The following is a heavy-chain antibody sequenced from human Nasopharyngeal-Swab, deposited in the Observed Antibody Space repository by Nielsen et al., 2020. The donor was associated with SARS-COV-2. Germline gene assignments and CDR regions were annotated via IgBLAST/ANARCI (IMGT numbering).Heavy chain of an antibody. Sequence: WIRQPPGKGLEWIGEINHSGSTNYNPSLKSRVTISVDTSKNQFSLKLSSVTAADTAVYYCARGFPGAAAGTDYWGQGTLVTVPQ. CDR2: INHSGST. J-gene: IGHJ4*02. D-gene: IGHD6-13*01. CDR3: ARGFPGAAAGTDY. V-gene: IGHV4-34*01.